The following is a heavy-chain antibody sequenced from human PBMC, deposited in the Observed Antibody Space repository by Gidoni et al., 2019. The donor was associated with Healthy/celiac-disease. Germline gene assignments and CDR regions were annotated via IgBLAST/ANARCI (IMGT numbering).Heavy chain of an antibody. V-gene: IGHV3-21*01. Sequence: EVQLVESGGGLVKPGGSLRLSCAASGFTFSSYSMNWVRQAPGKGLEWVSSISSSSSYIYYADSVKGRFTISRDNAKNSLYLQMNSLRAEDTAVYYCARDQRSGSYYLSSRYWGQGTLVTVSS. CDR2: ISSSSSYI. CDR1: GFTFSSYS. J-gene: IGHJ4*02. CDR3: ARDQRSGSYYLSSRY. D-gene: IGHD1-26*01.